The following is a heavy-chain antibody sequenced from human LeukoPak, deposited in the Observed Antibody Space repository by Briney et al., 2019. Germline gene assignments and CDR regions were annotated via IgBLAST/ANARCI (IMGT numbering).Heavy chain of an antibody. Sequence: SETLSLTCAVYGGSFSGYYWSWIRQPPGKGLEWIGEINHSGSTNYNPSLKSRVTISVDTSKNQFSLKLSSVTAADTAVYYCARHLIRYFVRVFDHWGQGTLVSVSS. V-gene: IGHV4-34*01. CDR3: ARHLIRYFVRVFDH. CDR2: INHSGST. CDR1: GGSFSGYY. D-gene: IGHD3-9*01. J-gene: IGHJ4*02.